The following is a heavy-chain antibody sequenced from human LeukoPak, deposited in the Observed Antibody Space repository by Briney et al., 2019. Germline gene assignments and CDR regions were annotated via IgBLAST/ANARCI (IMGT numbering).Heavy chain of an antibody. J-gene: IGHJ5*02. Sequence: GGSLRLSCAASGFTFSSYGMHWVRQAPGKGLEWVAVISYDGSNKYYGDSVKGRFTISRDNSKNTLYLQMNSLRAEDTAVYYCAHPTEYSSSWYGNWFDPWGQGTLVTVSS. CDR1: GFTFSSYG. V-gene: IGHV3-30*03. CDR2: ISYDGSNK. CDR3: AHPTEYSSSWYGNWFDP. D-gene: IGHD6-13*01.